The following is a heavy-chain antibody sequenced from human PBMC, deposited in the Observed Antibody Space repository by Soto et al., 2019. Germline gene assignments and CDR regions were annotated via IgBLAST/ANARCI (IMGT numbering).Heavy chain of an antibody. CDR2: IYYSGST. CDR1: GGSISSGDYY. Sequence: SETLSLTCTVSGGSISSGDYYWSWIRQPPGKGLEWIGYIYYSGSTYYNPSLKSRVTISVDTSKNQFSLKLSSVTAADTAVYYCASFRPVGSSSSGVRDDYYGMDVWGQGTTVTVSS. J-gene: IGHJ6*02. V-gene: IGHV4-30-4*01. CDR3: ASFRPVGSSSSGVRDDYYGMDV. D-gene: IGHD6-6*01.